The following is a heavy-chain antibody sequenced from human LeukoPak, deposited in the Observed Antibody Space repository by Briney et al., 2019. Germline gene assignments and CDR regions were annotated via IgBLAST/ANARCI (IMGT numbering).Heavy chain of an antibody. Sequence: SVKVSCKASGGTFSSYAISWVRQAPGQGLEWMGGIIPIFGTANYAQKFQGRVTITTDESTSTAYMELSSLRSEDTAVYYCARGAPPNYYDSSGYYYDYYYYYTDVWGKGTTVTVSS. CDR2: IIPIFGTA. CDR1: GGTFSSYA. J-gene: IGHJ6*03. D-gene: IGHD3-22*01. V-gene: IGHV1-69*05. CDR3: ARGAPPNYYDSSGYYYDYYYYYTDV.